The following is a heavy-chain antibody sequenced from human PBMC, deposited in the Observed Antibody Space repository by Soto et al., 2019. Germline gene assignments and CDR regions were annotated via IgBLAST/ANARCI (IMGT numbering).Heavy chain of an antibody. Sequence: QVQLVQSGAEVKKPGASVKVSCKTSGYTFTSHYMHWVRQAPGQGLEWMGMMDPRGGSTTYARKVKGRVTMTRDTSTSTVYMELSSLRSEDTAVYYCARRSSESWFDYWGQGTLVTVSS. J-gene: IGHJ4*02. V-gene: IGHV1-46*01. CDR3: ARRSSESWFDY. CDR2: MDPRGGST. CDR1: GYTFTSHY. D-gene: IGHD1-26*01.